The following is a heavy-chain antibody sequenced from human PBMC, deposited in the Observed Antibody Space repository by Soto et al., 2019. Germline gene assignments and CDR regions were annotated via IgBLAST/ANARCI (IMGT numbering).Heavy chain of an antibody. CDR2: FDPEDGET. Sequence: VKVSCKVSGYTLTELSMHWVRQAPGKGLEWMGGFDPEDGETIYAQKFQGRVTMTEDTSTDTAYMELSSLRSEDTAVYYCATVRFLEWLSTLYYFDYWGQGTLVTVSS. V-gene: IGHV1-24*01. CDR3: ATVRFLEWLSTLYYFDY. D-gene: IGHD3-3*01. CDR1: GYTLTELS. J-gene: IGHJ4*02.